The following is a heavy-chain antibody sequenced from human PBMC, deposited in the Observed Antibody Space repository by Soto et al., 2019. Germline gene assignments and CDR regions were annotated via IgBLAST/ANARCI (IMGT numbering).Heavy chain of an antibody. CDR1: GGSITTGGRY. Sequence: QVRLQEWGPGLVKPSQTLSLKCSVSGGSITTGGRYWSWIRQLPGKGLEWIGYIYYSGKTYYNASLKSRVTISVEAAKNQFSLKLSCVTAADTAVYYCAQALVFTGGDGFDSWGQGRLVTVSS. D-gene: IGHD1-1*01. CDR2: IYYSGKT. J-gene: IGHJ3*02. V-gene: IGHV4-31*02. CDR3: AQALVFTGGDGFDS.